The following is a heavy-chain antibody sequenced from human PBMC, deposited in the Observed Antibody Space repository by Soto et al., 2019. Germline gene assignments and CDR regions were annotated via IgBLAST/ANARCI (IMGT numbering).Heavy chain of an antibody. Sequence: SETLSLTCSVSGGSISTVGHYWTWIRQPPGKGLEWIGPIYHTGSTYYSKSLRSRLTMSVDTSKSQFSLRLSSVTAADTAVYYCARATGTLRSRNCDYWGQGSLVTVSS. CDR2: IYHTGST. CDR3: ARATGTLRSRNCDY. J-gene: IGHJ4*02. CDR1: GGSISTVGHY. D-gene: IGHD1-1*01. V-gene: IGHV4-31*03.